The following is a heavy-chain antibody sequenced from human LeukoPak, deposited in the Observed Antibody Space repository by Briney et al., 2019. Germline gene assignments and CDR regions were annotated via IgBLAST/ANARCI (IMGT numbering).Heavy chain of an antibody. Sequence: GGSLRLSCAASGFTFSDYYMSWIRQAPGKGLEWVSYISSSGSSKYYADSVKGRFTISRDNGKNSLFLQMNSLRGEDTAVYYCARDRSSSSSTALYWGQGTLVTVSS. CDR2: ISSSGSSK. CDR3: ARDRSSSSSTALY. D-gene: IGHD6-6*01. V-gene: IGHV3-11*01. CDR1: GFTFSDYY. J-gene: IGHJ4*02.